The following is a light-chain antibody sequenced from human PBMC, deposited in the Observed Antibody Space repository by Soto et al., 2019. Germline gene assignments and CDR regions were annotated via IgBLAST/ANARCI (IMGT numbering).Light chain of an antibody. J-gene: IGLJ1*01. V-gene: IGLV2-8*01. CDR1: SSDVGAYNY. CDR2: EVN. Sequence: SVLTQPLSASGSPGQSVTISCTGTSSDVGAYNYVSWYQHHPGKAPKPLVYEVNKRPSGVPDRFSGSKSGNTASLTVSGLQAEDEADYYCTSHAGTINFPYIFGTGTKVTVL. CDR3: TSHAGTINFPYI.